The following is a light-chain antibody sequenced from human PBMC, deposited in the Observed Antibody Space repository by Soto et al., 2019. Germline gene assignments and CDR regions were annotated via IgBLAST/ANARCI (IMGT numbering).Light chain of an antibody. CDR1: QSVLYRANDQNA. CDR3: QQYYGTPRT. V-gene: IGKV4-1*01. CDR2: WAS. Sequence: DNVMTQSPEFLAVSLGERATINCKSSQSVLYRANDQNALAWYQQKSGQAPKLLIYWASTRQSGVPDRFSGSGSGTDFTLTISSLQAEDVAVYYCQQYYGTPRTFGQGTKVEIK. J-gene: IGKJ1*01.